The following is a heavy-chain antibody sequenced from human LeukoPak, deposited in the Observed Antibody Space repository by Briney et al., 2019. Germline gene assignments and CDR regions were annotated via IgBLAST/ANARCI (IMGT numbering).Heavy chain of an antibody. V-gene: IGHV3-20*04. CDR1: GFTFHDYG. J-gene: IGHJ4*02. Sequence: GVSLRLSCAASGFTFHDYGMSWVRQAPGKGLEWVSGINWNGGSTGYADSVKGRFTISRDNAKNTLYLQMNSLRAEDTAVYYCARRSSGSPPYYFGYWGQGTLVTVSS. D-gene: IGHD1-26*01. CDR2: INWNGGST. CDR3: ARRSSGSPPYYFGY.